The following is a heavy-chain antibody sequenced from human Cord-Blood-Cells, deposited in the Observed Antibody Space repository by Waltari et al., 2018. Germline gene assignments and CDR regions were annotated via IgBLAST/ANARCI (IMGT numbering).Heavy chain of an antibody. CDR2: IYHSGST. Sequence: QVQLQASRPGLVTPSEPHSLTRARSGYSTSSGYSWGWIRQPPGKGLEWIGSIYHSGSTYYNPSLKSRVTISVDTSKNQFSLKLSSVTAADTAVYYCATRQDAFDIWGQGTMVTVSS. J-gene: IGHJ3*02. CDR1: GYSTSSGYS. V-gene: IGHV4-38-2*01. CDR3: ATRQDAFDI.